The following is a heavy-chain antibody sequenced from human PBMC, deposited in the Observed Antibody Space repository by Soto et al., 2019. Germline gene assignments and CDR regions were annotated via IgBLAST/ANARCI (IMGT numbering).Heavy chain of an antibody. J-gene: IGHJ3*02. CDR2: ISAYNGNT. V-gene: IGHV1-18*01. Sequence: QVQLVQSGAEVKKPGASVKVSCKASGYPVTSCGISWVRQAPGQGLEWMGWISAYNGNTNYAENLQGRVTMTTDTSTSTAYMELRSLRSDDTAVYYCARDHRGGTDAFDIWGQGTMVTVSS. CDR1: GYPVTSCG. D-gene: IGHD2-15*01. CDR3: ARDHRGGTDAFDI.